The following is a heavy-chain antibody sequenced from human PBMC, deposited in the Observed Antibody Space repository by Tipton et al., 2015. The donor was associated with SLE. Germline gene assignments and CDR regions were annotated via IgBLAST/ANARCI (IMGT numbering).Heavy chain of an antibody. V-gene: IGHV3-30*04. D-gene: IGHD7-27*01. CDR2: ISYDVSNT. CDR1: GFIFSSYE. CDR3: ARDPNGGYGSFDY. Sequence: SLRLSCAASGFIFSSYEMHWVRQAPGKGLEWVTAISYDVSNTYYADSVKSRVTISVDTSKNQFSLKLSSVTAADTAVYYCARDPNGGYGSFDYWGLGALVTVSS. J-gene: IGHJ4*02.